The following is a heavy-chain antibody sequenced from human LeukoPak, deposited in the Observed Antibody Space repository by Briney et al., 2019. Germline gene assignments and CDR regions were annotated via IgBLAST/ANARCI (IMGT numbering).Heavy chain of an antibody. CDR3: AREERITMVRGVIIGYYYDGMDV. Sequence: ASVKVSCKASGYTFTSYAMHWVRQAPGERLEWMGWINAGNGNTKYSQKLQGRVTITRDTSASTAYMELSSLRSENTAVYYCAREERITMVRGVIIGYYYDGMDVWGKGTTVTASS. V-gene: IGHV1-3*01. D-gene: IGHD3-10*01. CDR2: INAGNGNT. CDR1: GYTFTSYA. J-gene: IGHJ6*04.